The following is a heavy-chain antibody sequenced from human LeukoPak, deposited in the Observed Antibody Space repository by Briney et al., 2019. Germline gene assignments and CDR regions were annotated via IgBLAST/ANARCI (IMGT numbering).Heavy chain of an antibody. V-gene: IGHV3-15*07. J-gene: IGHJ5*02. CDR1: GFTFSSYS. CDR3: TTDGDIVVVVAATGGAKAIDP. Sequence: PGGSLRLSCAASGFTFSSYSMNWVRQAPGKGLEWVGRIKSKTDGGTTDYAAPVKGRFTISRDDSKNTLYLQMNSLKTEDTAVYYCTTDGDIVVVVAATGGAKAIDPWGQGTLVTVSS. D-gene: IGHD2-15*01. CDR2: IKSKTDGGTT.